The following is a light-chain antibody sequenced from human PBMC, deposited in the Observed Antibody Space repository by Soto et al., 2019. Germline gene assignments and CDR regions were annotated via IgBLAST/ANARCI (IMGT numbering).Light chain of an antibody. CDR3: QQLKRYPLS. J-gene: IGKJ4*01. V-gene: IGKV1-9*01. CDR1: QGISSY. Sequence: IQLTQSPSSLSASVGDRVTITCRASQGISSYLAWYQQKPGKVPKLLISAASTLQSGVPSRFSGSGSGTDFTLTISSLQPEDFANYYCQQLKRYPLSFGGGTKVEIK. CDR2: AAS.